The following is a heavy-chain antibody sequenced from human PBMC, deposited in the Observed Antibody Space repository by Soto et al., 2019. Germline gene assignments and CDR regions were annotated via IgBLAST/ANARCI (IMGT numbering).Heavy chain of an antibody. CDR1: GGSISSYY. J-gene: IGHJ4*02. D-gene: IGHD3-9*01. CDR3: ARSQMEGDWLFDY. CDR2: IYYSGST. V-gene: IGHV4-59*08. Sequence: QVQLQESGPGLVKPSETLSLTCTVSGGSISSYYWSWIRQPPGKGLEWIGYIYYSGSTNYNPSLKSRVTISVDTSKNQFSLKLSSVTAADTAVYYCARSQMEGDWLFDYWGQGTLVTVSS.